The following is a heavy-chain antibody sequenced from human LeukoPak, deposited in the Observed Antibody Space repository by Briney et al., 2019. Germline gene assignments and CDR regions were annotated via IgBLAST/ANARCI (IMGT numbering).Heavy chain of an antibody. CDR2: ISGSGGST. CDR1: GFTFSSYA. D-gene: IGHD3-10*01. CDR3: ARDRGRYYYGSGNPPLFDY. J-gene: IGHJ4*02. V-gene: IGHV3-23*01. Sequence: GGSLRLSCAASGFTFSSYAMSWVRQAPGKGLEWVSAISGSGGSTYYADSVKGRFTISRDNSKNTLYLQMNSLRAEDTAVYYCARDRGRYYYGSGNPPLFDYWGQGTLVTVSS.